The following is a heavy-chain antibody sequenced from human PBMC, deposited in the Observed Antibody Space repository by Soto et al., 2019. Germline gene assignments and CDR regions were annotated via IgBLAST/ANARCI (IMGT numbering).Heavy chain of an antibody. V-gene: IGHV3-30*18. CDR1: GFTFGNNG. CDR3: AKGLYDTLIDGYYHDYGLDV. CDR2: ISFDGSNK. J-gene: IGHJ6*01. Sequence: QVQLVESGGGVVHPGGSLRLSCAASGFTFGNNGMHWVRRAPGKGLEWVAGISFDGSNKYYRDSVRGRFAISRDNSKNVLFLQMNSLRLEDTAMYYCAKGLYDTLIDGYYHDYGLDVW. D-gene: IGHD3-9*01.